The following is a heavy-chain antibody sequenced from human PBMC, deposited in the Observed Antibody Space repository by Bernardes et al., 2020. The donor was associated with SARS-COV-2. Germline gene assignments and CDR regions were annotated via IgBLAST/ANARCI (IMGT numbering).Heavy chain of an antibody. CDR2: ISADSITI. Sequence: GGSLRLSCAASGFTFEDYAMHWVRRGPGRGLEWVSGISADSITIGYADSVKGRFTISRDDANNSLFLQMDSLRPEDTALYYCVKDPYGDFRYYYGLDVWGQGTTVTVSS. CDR1: GFTFEDYA. V-gene: IGHV3-9*01. J-gene: IGHJ6*02. D-gene: IGHD4-17*01. CDR3: VKDPYGDFRYYYGLDV.